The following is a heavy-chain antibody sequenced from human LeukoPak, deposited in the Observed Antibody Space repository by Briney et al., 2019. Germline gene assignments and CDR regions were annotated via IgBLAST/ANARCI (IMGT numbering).Heavy chain of an antibody. Sequence: SETLSLTCAVYHGSFSDYYWTWIRQPPGKGLEWIGEINHSGSTNYNPSLKSRVTISADTSKNQFSLKLSSVTAADTAVYYCARQSLTWGLDWGQGTLVTVSS. CDR2: INHSGST. CDR3: ARQSLTWGLD. J-gene: IGHJ4*02. V-gene: IGHV4-34*01. D-gene: IGHD7-27*01. CDR1: HGSFSDYY.